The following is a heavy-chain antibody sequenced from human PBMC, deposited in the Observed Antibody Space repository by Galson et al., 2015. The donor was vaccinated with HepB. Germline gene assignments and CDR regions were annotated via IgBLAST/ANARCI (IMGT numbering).Heavy chain of an antibody. V-gene: IGHV3-23*01. D-gene: IGHD4-23*01. Sequence: SLRLSCAASGFTFSSYAMSWVRQAPGKGLEWVSAISGSGGSTYYADSVKGRFTISRDNSKNTLYLQMNSLRAEDTAVYYCAKDPYGGPWESYGMDVWGQGTTVTVSS. J-gene: IGHJ6*02. CDR1: GFTFSSYA. CDR3: AKDPYGGPWESYGMDV. CDR2: ISGSGGST.